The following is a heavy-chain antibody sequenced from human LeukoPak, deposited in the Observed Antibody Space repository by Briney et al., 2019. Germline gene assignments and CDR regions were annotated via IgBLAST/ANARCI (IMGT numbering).Heavy chain of an antibody. V-gene: IGHV5-51*01. CDR1: GYSFTSYW. J-gene: IGHJ5*02. CDR3: ARRPDSRYGLNWFDP. CDR2: IYPGDSST. D-gene: IGHD5-12*01. Sequence: GEPLNISGKASGYSFTSYWIGWVRQMPGKGLEWLGIIYPGDSSTCYSPSVQGQVPISADKSISHAYLQWSSLKASDTAMYYCARRPDSRYGLNWFDPWGQGTLVSVSS.